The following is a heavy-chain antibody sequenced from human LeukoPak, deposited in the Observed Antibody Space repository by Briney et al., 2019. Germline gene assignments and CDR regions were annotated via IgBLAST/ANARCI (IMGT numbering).Heavy chain of an antibody. J-gene: IGHJ4*02. CDR2: LYYSGT. CDR1: GGSISSSSYY. CDR3: ASPGGAAGRSSYFDY. V-gene: IGHV4-39*01. D-gene: IGHD6-13*01. Sequence: ESSETLSLTCTVSGGSISSSSYYWGWIRQPPGKGLEWIGSLYYSGTSYNPSLKSRVTISVDTSKNQFSLKLSSVTAADTAVYYCASPGGAAGRSSYFDYWGQGTLVTVSS.